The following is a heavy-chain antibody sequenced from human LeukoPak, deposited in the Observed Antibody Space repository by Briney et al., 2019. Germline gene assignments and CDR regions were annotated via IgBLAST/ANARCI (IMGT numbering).Heavy chain of an antibody. CDR2: IYSGGIS. CDR3: ARAPYGDYAGDYYYGMDV. Sequence: GGSLRLSCAASGFAVSNNYKGWARQAPGKGLEWVSLIYSGGISYYVDSVKGRFTISRDNSKNTLCLQMNSLRAEDTAVYYCARAPYGDYAGDYYYGMDVWGQGTTVTVSS. CDR1: GFAVSNNY. D-gene: IGHD4-17*01. V-gene: IGHV3-53*01. J-gene: IGHJ6*02.